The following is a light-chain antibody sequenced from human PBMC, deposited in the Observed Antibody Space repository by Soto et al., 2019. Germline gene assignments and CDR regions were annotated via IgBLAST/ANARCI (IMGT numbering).Light chain of an antibody. CDR2: DAS. CDR1: QSISSW. Sequence: DIQMTQSPSTLSASVGDRVTITCRASQSISSWLAWYQQKPGKAPKLLIYDASSLESGVPSRLSGSESGTEFTLTISSLQPDDFATYYCQQYNNYPWTFGQGTKVEIK. J-gene: IGKJ1*01. CDR3: QQYNNYPWT. V-gene: IGKV1-5*01.